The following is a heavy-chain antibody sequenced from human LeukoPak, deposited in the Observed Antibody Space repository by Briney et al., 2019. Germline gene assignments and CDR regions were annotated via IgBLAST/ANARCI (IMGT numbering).Heavy chain of an antibody. CDR2: ISSSSSTI. Sequence: GGSLRLSCAASGFTFSSYSMNWVRQAPGKGLEWVSSISSSSSTIYYADSVKGRFTISRDNAKNSLYLQMNSLRAEDTAVCYCARLSLTIFGVVIPDDAFDIWGQGTMVTVSS. V-gene: IGHV3-48*01. CDR1: GFTFSSYS. CDR3: ARLSLTIFGVVIPDDAFDI. J-gene: IGHJ3*02. D-gene: IGHD3-3*01.